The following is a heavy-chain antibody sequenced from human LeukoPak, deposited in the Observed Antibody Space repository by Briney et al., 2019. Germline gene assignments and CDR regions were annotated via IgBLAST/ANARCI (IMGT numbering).Heavy chain of an antibody. V-gene: IGHV3-13*01. CDR1: GFTFSSYD. J-gene: IGHJ2*01. CDR2: IGTAGDT. D-gene: IGHD4-17*01. CDR3: ARVMARYGDYRFRTNWYFDL. Sequence: PGGSLRLSCAASGFTFSSYDMHWVRHATGKGLEWVSAIGTAGDTYYPGSVKGRFTISRENAKNSLYLQMNSLRAGDTAVYYCARVMARYGDYRFRTNWYFDLWGRGTLVTVSS.